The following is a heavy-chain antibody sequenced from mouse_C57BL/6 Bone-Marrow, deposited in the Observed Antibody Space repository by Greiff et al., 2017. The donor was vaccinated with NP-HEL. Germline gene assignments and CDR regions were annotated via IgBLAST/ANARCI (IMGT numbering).Heavy chain of an antibody. V-gene: IGHV1-5*01. J-gene: IGHJ2*01. D-gene: IGHD4-1*01. CDR1: GYTFTSYW. CDR3: TAFGWDENY. CDR2: IYPGNSDT. Sequence: VQLKESGTVLARPGASVKMSCKTSGYTFTSYWMHWVKQRPGQGLEWIGAIYPGNSDTSYNQKFKGKAKLTAVTSASTAYMELSSLTNEDSAVYYCTAFGWDENYWGQGTTLTVSS.